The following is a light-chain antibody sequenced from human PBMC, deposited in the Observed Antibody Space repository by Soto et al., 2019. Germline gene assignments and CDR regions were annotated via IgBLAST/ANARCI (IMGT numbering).Light chain of an antibody. Sequence: PGTLSLSPGERATLSCRASQSVSSSYLAWYQQKPGQAPRLLIHGASTRATGFPARFSGSGSGTDFTLTISSLQSEDFAVYYCRQYNNWPWTFGQGTKVDI. CDR1: QSVSSSY. J-gene: IGKJ1*01. CDR2: GAS. V-gene: IGKV3-15*01. CDR3: RQYNNWPWT.